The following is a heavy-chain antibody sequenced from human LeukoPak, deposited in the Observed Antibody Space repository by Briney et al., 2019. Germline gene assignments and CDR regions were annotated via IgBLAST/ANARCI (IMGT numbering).Heavy chain of an antibody. CDR1: GGTSSTYT. CDR2: IIPIFRTP. CDR3: VRVDRYYFYLDV. Sequence: GSSVKVSCKASGGTSSTYTITWVRQAPGQGLEWMGGIIPIFRTPNYAQKFQGRVTITTDESTSTAYMELSSLKSEDTAIYYCVRVDRYYFYLDVWGQGTMVTVSS. J-gene: IGHJ3*01. D-gene: IGHD2/OR15-2a*01. V-gene: IGHV1-69*05.